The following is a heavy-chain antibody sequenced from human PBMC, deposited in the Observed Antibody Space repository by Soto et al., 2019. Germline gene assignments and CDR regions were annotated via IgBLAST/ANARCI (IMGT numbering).Heavy chain of an antibody. CDR3: ARLSGYAGFIDY. V-gene: IGHV4-39*01. J-gene: IGHJ4*02. Sequence: QLQLQESGPGLVKPSETLSLTCTVSGGSISSSSYYWGWIRQPPGKGLEWIGSIYYSGSTYYNPSLKSRVTISVDTSKNQFSLKLSSVTAADTAVYYCARLSGYAGFIDYWGQGTLVTVSS. D-gene: IGHD3-16*01. CDR1: GGSISSSSYY. CDR2: IYYSGST.